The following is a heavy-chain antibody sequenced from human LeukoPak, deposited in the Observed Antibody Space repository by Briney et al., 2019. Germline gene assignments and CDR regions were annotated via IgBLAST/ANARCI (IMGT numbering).Heavy chain of an antibody. CDR2: INHSGST. V-gene: IGHV4-39*07. D-gene: IGHD6-13*01. CDR1: GVSISSSSYY. CDR3: ARLDPEKAAVLEFDY. J-gene: IGHJ4*02. Sequence: SETLSLTCTVSGVSISSSSYYWSWIRQPPGKGLEWIGEINHSGSTNYNPSLKSRVTISVNTSKNQFSLKLSSVTAADTAVYYCARLDPEKAAVLEFDYWGQGTLVTVSS.